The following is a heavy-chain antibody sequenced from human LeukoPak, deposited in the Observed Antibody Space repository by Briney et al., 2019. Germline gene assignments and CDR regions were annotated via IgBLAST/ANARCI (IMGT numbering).Heavy chain of an antibody. J-gene: IGHJ3*02. V-gene: IGHV3-7*01. CDR3: ARDRVLRFLEWLGTDAFDI. D-gene: IGHD3-3*01. CDR1: GFSFNNYW. CDR2: INQGGNEK. Sequence: GGSLRLSCAASGFSFNNYWMNWVRQAPGKGLEWVANINQGGNEKYYVNSVKGRFTISRDNAKNSLYLQMNSLRAEDTAVYYCARDRVLRFLEWLGTDAFDIWGQGTMVTVSS.